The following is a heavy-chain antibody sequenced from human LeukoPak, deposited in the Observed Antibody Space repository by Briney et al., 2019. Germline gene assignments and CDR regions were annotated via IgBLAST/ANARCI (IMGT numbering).Heavy chain of an antibody. D-gene: IGHD4-17*01. CDR2: IIPIFGTA. J-gene: IGHJ3*02. Sequence: ASVKVSCKASGGTFSSYATSWVRQAPGQGLEWMGGIIPIFGTANYAQKFQGRVTITTDESTSTAYMELSSLRSEDTAVYYCARTPYYGDYAFDIWGQGTMVTVSS. V-gene: IGHV1-69*05. CDR1: GGTFSSYA. CDR3: ARTPYYGDYAFDI.